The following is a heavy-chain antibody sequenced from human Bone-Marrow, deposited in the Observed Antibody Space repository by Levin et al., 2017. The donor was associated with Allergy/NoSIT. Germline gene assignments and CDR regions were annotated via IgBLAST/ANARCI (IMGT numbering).Heavy chain of an antibody. CDR1: GYTFTSYG. Sequence: GESLKISCKASGYTFTSYGISWVRQAPGQGLEWMGWISAYNGNTNYAQKLQGRVTMTTDTSTSTAYMELRSLRSDDTAVYYCARGRIAAAGTRGVRDSHGDYWGQGTLVTVSS. D-gene: IGHD6-13*01. J-gene: IGHJ4*02. CDR3: ARGRIAAAGTRGVRDSHGDY. CDR2: ISAYNGNT. V-gene: IGHV1-18*01.